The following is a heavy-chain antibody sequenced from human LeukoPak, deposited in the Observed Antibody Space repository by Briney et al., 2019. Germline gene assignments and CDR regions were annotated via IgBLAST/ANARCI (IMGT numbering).Heavy chain of an antibody. CDR1: GFTFSSYW. V-gene: IGHV3-7*04. CDR2: IKQDGSEK. D-gene: IGHD5-18*01. CDR3: ARALAGYHGFYYYYYIDV. J-gene: IGHJ6*03. Sequence: GGSLRLSCAASGFTFSSYWMSWVRQAPGKGLEWVANIKQDGSEKYYVDSVKGRFTISRENAKNSLYLQMNRLRAEDTAVYYCARALAGYHGFYYYYYIDVWGKGTTVTVSS.